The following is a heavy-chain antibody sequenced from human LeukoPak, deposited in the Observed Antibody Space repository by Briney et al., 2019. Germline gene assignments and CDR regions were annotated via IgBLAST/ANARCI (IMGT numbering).Heavy chain of an antibody. J-gene: IGHJ4*02. D-gene: IGHD3-22*01. Sequence: ASVKVSCKASGYTFTSYDINWVRQATGQRLEWMGWINAGNGNTKYSQKFQGRVTITRDTSASTAYMELSSLRSEDTAVYYCARDSFPAYYYDSSGYREPFDYWGQGTLVTVSS. CDR3: ARDSFPAYYYDSSGYREPFDY. CDR1: GYTFTSYD. V-gene: IGHV1-3*01. CDR2: INAGNGNT.